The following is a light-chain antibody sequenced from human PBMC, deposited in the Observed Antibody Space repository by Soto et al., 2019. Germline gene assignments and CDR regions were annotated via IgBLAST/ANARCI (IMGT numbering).Light chain of an antibody. J-gene: IGKJ1*01. CDR2: DAS. CDR1: QSISSW. V-gene: IGKV1-5*01. Sequence: DIQMTQSPSTLSASVGDRVTITCRASQSISSWLAWYQQKPGKAPKLLIYDASSLESGVPSRFSGSGSGTEFTLTISSLQPDDFATYYCQQYNRGTFGQGTKVDIK. CDR3: QQYNRGT.